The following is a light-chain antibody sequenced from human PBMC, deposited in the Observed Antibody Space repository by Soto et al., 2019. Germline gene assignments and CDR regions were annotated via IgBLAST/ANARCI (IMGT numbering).Light chain of an antibody. J-gene: IGKJ2*01. Sequence: EIVLTHSPATLSVSPGERATLSCRASQSVGSNLAWYQQRPGQPPRLLIYDASTRATDIPASFSGGGSGTEFTLTISSLQSEDFAVYYCQQYNTWPYTFGQGTKLQIK. CDR3: QQYNTWPYT. V-gene: IGKV3-15*01. CDR1: QSVGSN. CDR2: DAS.